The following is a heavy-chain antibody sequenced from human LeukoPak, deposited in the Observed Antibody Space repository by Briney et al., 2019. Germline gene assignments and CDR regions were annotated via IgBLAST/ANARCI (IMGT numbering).Heavy chain of an antibody. CDR2: ISGSGGST. V-gene: IGHV3-23*01. CDR1: GFTFSSYA. J-gene: IGHJ4*02. CDR3: ATAEGYYGSGSYFPNDY. Sequence: GGSLRLSCAASGFTFSSYAMSWVRQAPGKGLEWVSAISGSGGSTYYADSVKGRFTISRDNSKNTLYLQMNSLRAEDTAVYYCATAEGYYGSGSYFPNDYWGQGTLVTVSS. D-gene: IGHD3-10*01.